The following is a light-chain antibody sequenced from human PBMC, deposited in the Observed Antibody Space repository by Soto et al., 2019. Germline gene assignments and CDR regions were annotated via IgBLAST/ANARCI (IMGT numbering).Light chain of an antibody. V-gene: IGKV1-39*01. Sequence: IQMTQSPSSLSASVGDRVTITCRASQSISSYLNWYQQKPGKAPKLLIYTASNLQSGVPSRFSGSGSGTDFTLTISSLQPEDFATYYCQQTNSFPITFGQGTRLEIK. CDR3: QQTNSFPIT. J-gene: IGKJ5*01. CDR1: QSISSY. CDR2: TAS.